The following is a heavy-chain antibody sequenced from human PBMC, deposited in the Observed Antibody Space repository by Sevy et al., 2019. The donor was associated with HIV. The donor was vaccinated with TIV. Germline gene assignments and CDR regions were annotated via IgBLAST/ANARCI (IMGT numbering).Heavy chain of an antibody. V-gene: IGHV3-30*18. D-gene: IGHD3-22*01. J-gene: IGHJ4*02. CDR1: GFTFSSYG. Sequence: GGSLRLSCAASGFTFSSYGMHWVRQAPGKGLEWVAVISYDGSNKYYADSVKGQFTISRDNSKNTLYLQMNSLRAEDTAVYYCAKGEGDYYDSSGPLDYWGQGTLVTVSS. CDR2: ISYDGSNK. CDR3: AKGEGDYYDSSGPLDY.